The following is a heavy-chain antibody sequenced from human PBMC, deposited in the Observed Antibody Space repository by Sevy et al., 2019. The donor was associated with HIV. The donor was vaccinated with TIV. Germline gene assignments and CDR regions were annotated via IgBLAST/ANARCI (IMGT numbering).Heavy chain of an antibody. CDR1: GFTSSSYA. CDR3: ARDRATSATGTLFDY. CDR2: LSDSGVST. V-gene: IGHV3-23*01. Sequence: GESLKISCAASGFTSSSYAMSWVRQPPGRGLEWVSTLSDSGVSTYYADSVKDRFTISRDNSKNILYLQMNSLRAEDTAVYYCARDRATSATGTLFDYWGQGTLVTVSS. D-gene: IGHD3-9*01. J-gene: IGHJ4*02.